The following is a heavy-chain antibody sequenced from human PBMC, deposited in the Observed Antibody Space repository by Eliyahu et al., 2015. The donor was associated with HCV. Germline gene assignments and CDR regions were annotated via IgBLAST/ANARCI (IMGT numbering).Heavy chain of an antibody. D-gene: IGHD2-15*01. CDR3: GKGGVVVTAGDAFDI. V-gene: IGHV3-9*01. J-gene: IGHJ3*02. CDR2: ISWNSGNI. CDR1: GFTFDDYA. Sequence: EVQLVESGGGLVQPGSSLRLSCAASGFTFDDYAMHWVRQAPGKGLEWVSSISWNSGNIAYADSVKGRFTISRDNAKNSLYLQMNSLRAEDTALYYCGKGGVVVTAGDAFDIWGQGTMVTVSS.